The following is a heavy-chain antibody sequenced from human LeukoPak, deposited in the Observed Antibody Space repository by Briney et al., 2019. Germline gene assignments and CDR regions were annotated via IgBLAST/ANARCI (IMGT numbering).Heavy chain of an antibody. V-gene: IGHV5-51*01. D-gene: IGHD2-2*02. CDR3: ARHRDCSSTSCYTPNDAFDI. J-gene: IGHJ3*02. CDR2: IYPGDSDT. CDR1: GYSFTSYW. Sequence: GESLKISCKGSGYSFTSYWIGWVRHMPGKGLEWMGIIYPGDSDTRYSPSFQGQVTISADKSISTAYLQWSSLKASDTAMYYCARHRDCSSTSCYTPNDAFDIWGQGTMVTVSS.